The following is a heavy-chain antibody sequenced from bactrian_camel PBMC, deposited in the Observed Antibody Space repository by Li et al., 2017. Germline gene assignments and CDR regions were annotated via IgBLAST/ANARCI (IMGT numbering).Heavy chain of an antibody. CDR2: VNSSGRNT. CDR3: AADCHPAYCEGASPLELERECGGH. J-gene: IGHJ4*01. Sequence: VQLVESGGGSVQAGGSMRLSCATSGFALNTAFMRWVRQAPGKGLEWVSDVNSSGRNTNYADSVKGRFTISLDNAKNAVYLQMNSLKPEDTAMYYGAADCHPAYCEGASPLELERECGGHWGQGTQVTVS. V-gene: IGHV3S40*01. CDR1: GFALNTAF. D-gene: IGHD1*01.